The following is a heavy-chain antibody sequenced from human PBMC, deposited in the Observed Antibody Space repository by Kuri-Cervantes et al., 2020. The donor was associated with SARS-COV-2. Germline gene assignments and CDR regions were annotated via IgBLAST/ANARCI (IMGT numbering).Heavy chain of an antibody. CDR2: ISWNSGSI. D-gene: IGHD1-26*01. J-gene: IGHJ3*02. CDR1: GFTFDDYA. CDR3: ARWEGATPRDAFDI. V-gene: IGHV3-9*01. Sequence: LSLLCAASGFTFDDYAMHWVRPAPGKGLEWVSGISWNSGSIGYAYSVKGRFTISRDNAKNSLYLQMNSLRAEDTAVYYCARWEGATPRDAFDIWGQGTMVTVSS.